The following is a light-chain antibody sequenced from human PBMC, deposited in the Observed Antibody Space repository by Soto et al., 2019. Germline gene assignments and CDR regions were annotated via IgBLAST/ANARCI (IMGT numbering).Light chain of an antibody. Sequence: DIPMTQSPATLSASVGDRVTITCRASQTIRSLLAWYQQKPGKAPKAPIYDASRLGSGVPSRFSGSGSGTEFTLTISSLQPDDFATYYCQQYQTYATFGQGTRLEIK. CDR3: QQYQTYAT. J-gene: IGKJ5*01. CDR1: QTIRSL. V-gene: IGKV1-5*01. CDR2: DAS.